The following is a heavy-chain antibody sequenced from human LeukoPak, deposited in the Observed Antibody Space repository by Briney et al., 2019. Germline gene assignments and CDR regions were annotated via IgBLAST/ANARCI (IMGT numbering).Heavy chain of an antibody. D-gene: IGHD6-6*01. Sequence: SETLSLTCAVYGGSFSCYYWSWIRQPPGKGLEWIGEINHSGSTNYNPSLKSRVTISVDTSKNQFSLKLSSVTAADTAVYYCARASISSIAARRDYYYGMDVWGQGTTVTVSS. CDR1: GGSFSCYY. CDR2: INHSGST. J-gene: IGHJ6*02. CDR3: ARASISSIAARRDYYYGMDV. V-gene: IGHV4-34*01.